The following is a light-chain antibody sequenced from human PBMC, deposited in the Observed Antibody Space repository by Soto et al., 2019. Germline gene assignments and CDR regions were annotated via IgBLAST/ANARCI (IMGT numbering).Light chain of an antibody. CDR2: GAS. J-gene: IGKJ2*01. V-gene: IGKV3-20*01. CDR3: QQFGSSMYT. Sequence: EIVLTKSQGTLSLSPGERATLSCRASQSVSSSYLAWYQQKPGQAPRLLIYGASSRATGIPDRFSGSGSGTDFTLTISRLEPEDFAVYYCQQFGSSMYTFGQGTKLEIK. CDR1: QSVSSSY.